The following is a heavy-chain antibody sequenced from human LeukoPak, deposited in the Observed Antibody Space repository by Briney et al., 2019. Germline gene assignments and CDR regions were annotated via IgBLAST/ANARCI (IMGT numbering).Heavy chain of an antibody. V-gene: IGHV3-7*01. Sequence: PGGSLRLSCAAPGFTFSSYWMSWVRQAPGKGLEWVANIQQDGSEKYYVDSVKGRFTISRDNAKNSLYLQMNSLRAEDTAVYYCARDSGGYDYGNGMDVWGQGTTVTVSS. CDR2: IQQDGSEK. J-gene: IGHJ6*02. CDR1: GFTFSSYW. D-gene: IGHD5-12*01. CDR3: ARDSGGYDYGNGMDV.